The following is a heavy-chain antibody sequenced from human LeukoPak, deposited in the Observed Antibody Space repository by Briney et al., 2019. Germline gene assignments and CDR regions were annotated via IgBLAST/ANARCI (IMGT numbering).Heavy chain of an antibody. CDR1: GDSFSTNSAA. V-gene: IGHV6-1*01. CDR2: TYYRSKWYN. D-gene: IGHD5-12*01. Sequence: SQTLSLTCAISGDSFSTNSAAWNWIRRSPSRGLEWLGRTYYRSKWYNDYAVSVKSRITINPDTSKNQFSLQLNSVTPEDTAVYYCARETSGYYNWFDPWGQGTLVTVSS. J-gene: IGHJ5*02. CDR3: ARETSGYYNWFDP.